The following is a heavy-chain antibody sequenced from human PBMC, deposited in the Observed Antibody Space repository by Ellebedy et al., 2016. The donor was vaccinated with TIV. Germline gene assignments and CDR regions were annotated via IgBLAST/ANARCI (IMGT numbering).Heavy chain of an antibody. CDR1: GYSFTAYW. CDR3: ARRGGSYYALGPIDY. D-gene: IGHD1-26*01. Sequence: GESLKISCKGSGYSFTAYWIGWVRQMPGKGLEWMGIMYPGDSETRYSPSFQGQVTMSADQSISTAYLQWSSLKASDTAMYYCARRGGSYYALGPIDYWGRGTLVTVSS. V-gene: IGHV5-51*01. J-gene: IGHJ4*02. CDR2: MYPGDSET.